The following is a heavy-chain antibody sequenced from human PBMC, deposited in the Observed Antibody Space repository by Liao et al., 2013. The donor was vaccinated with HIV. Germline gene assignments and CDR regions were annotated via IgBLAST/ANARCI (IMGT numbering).Heavy chain of an antibody. J-gene: IGHJ6*03. CDR1: GGSFSGSF. CDR2: INHSGMT. V-gene: IGHV4-34*01. Sequence: QVQLQQWGAGLLKPSETLSLTCGVSGGSFSGSFWTWIRQAPGKGLEWIGEINHSGMTNYSPSLASRLTLSVDTSKNQFSLNLRSVTAADTAVYYCARGRRPWEVFSENYYMDVWGKGTTVTVSS. CDR3: ARGRRPWEVFSENYYMDV. D-gene: IGHD1-26*01.